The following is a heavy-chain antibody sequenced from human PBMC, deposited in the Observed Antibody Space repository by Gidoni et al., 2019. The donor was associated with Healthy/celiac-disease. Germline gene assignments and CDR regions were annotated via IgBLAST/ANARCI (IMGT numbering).Heavy chain of an antibody. Sequence: MALKESGRTVVRHTQTLTLTCTFPGVSVSTSGVGVGWISPPPGKALEWLALSYWDDDKRYRPSLKTRLTITKDTSKNKVVLKMTNMDPVDTATYYCAYRGVPYDNWFDPWGQGTLVTVSS. J-gene: IGHJ5*02. D-gene: IGHD3-22*01. CDR1: GVSVSTSGVG. CDR2: SYWDDDK. CDR3: AYRGVPYDNWFDP. V-gene: IGHV2-5*02.